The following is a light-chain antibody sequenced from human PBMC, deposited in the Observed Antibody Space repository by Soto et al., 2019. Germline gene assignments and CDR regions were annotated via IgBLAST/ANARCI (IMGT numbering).Light chain of an antibody. V-gene: IGLV1-40*01. CDR3: AAWDDNLSGPL. CDR2: ANN. J-gene: IGLJ3*02. Sequence: QSVLTQPPSVSGAPGQRVTISCSGSSSNIGAGYDVHWYQQLPGTAPKLLISANNIRPSGVPDRFSGSKSDTSGSLAISGLRSDDEGIYYCAAWDDNLSGPLFGGGTKLTVL. CDR1: SSNIGAGYD.